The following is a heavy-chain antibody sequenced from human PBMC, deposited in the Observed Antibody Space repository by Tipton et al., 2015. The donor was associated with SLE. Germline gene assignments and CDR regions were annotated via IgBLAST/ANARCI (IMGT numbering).Heavy chain of an antibody. CDR1: GFTFSSYG. Sequence: RSLRLSCADSGFTFSSYGMHWVRQAPGKGLEWVAVISYDGSNKYYADSVKGRFTISRDNSKNTLYLQMNSLRAEDTAVYYCATGAGYDFWSGYHPLFDYWGQGTLVTVSS. CDR3: ATGAGYDFWSGYHPLFDY. D-gene: IGHD3-3*01. J-gene: IGHJ4*02. V-gene: IGHV3-30*03. CDR2: ISYDGSNK.